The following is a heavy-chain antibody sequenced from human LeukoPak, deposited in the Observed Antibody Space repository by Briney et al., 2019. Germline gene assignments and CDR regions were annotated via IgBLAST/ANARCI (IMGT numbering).Heavy chain of an antibody. CDR3: AREGPIVGATHLVDY. Sequence: GAAVKVPSKASGYTFADYYIHWGRQAPEQGLEWMGWTNPNSGGTNYAQKFQGRVTMTRDTSISTAYMELSRLRSDDTAVYYCAREGPIVGATHLVDYWGQGTLVTVSS. D-gene: IGHD1-26*01. CDR2: TNPNSGGT. V-gene: IGHV1-2*02. J-gene: IGHJ4*02. CDR1: GYTFADYY.